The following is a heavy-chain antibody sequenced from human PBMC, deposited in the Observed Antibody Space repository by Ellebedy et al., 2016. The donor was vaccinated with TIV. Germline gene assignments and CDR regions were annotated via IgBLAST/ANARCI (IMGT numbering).Heavy chain of an antibody. D-gene: IGHD6-19*01. Sequence: MPSETLSLTCTVSGDSITSYYWSWVPQPPGRGLEWIGDVDDRGNTNYNPSLKSPVTISVDTSRTRFSLRLSSVTTADTAVYSCARERRDSSGWYFDYWGQGTRITVSS. CDR3: ARERRDSSGWYFDY. J-gene: IGHJ4*02. CDR2: VDDRGNT. V-gene: IGHV4-59*01. CDR1: GDSITSYY.